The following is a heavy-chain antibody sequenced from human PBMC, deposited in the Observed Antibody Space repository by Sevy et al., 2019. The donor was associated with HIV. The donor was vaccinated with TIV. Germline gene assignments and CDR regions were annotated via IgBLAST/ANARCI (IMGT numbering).Heavy chain of an antibody. D-gene: IGHD6-13*01. J-gene: IGHJ4*01. CDR1: GFTLRSYW. V-gene: IGHV3-7*01. CDR3: VRAMASADSF. CDR2: INQDGSTT. Sequence: GGSLRLSCVASGFTLRSYWMLWVRQAPGKGLEWVANINQDGSTTYYADSARGRFAISRDNARNSLFLRMDHLRAEDTALYYCVRAMASADSFWGHGTLVTVSS.